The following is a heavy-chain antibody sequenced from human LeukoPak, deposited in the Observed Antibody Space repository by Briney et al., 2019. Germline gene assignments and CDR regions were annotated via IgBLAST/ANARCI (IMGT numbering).Heavy chain of an antibody. CDR1: EFTFSNYA. CDR3: ARGASSSAKTFDY. V-gene: IGHV3-23*01. CDR2: ISSSGGST. J-gene: IGHJ4*02. D-gene: IGHD6-13*01. Sequence: PGGSLRLSCAASEFTFSNYAMSWVRQAPGKGLEWVSAISSSGGSTYYADSVKGRFSISRDNSKNTLYLQMNSLRGEDTAVYYCARGASSSAKTFDYWGQGTLVTVSS.